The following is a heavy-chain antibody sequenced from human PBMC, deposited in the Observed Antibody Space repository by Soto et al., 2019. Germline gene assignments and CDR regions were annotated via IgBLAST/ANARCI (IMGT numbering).Heavy chain of an antibody. V-gene: IGHV3-74*01. D-gene: IGHD3-10*01. J-gene: IGHJ6*04. CDR3: ARGWFGPDV. Sequence: EVQLVESGGGLVQPGGSLRLSCAASGFTFSGRSMHWVRQAPGKGLVWVSGIDNAGTDSTYADSVKGRFTSSRDNAKNTLHLKMNSLRVEDTAVYYCARGWFGPDVWGKGTTVTVSS. CDR1: GFTFSGRS. CDR2: IDNAGTDS.